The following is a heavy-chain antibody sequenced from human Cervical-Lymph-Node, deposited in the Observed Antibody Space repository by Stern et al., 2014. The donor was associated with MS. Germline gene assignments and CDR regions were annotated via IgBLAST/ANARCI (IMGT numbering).Heavy chain of an antibody. CDR3: ARDLRIAPRRFDH. CDR2: LWFDGSNE. CDR1: GFAFGSYA. J-gene: IGHJ4*02. D-gene: IGHD6-6*01. Sequence: VQLVESGGGVAQPGRSLRLSCAASGFAFGSYAMHWVRQAPGKGLEWVAVLWFDGSNEYYADSVKGRFTISRDNSNNTLYLQMNSLRAEDTAVYFCARDLRIAPRRFDHWGQGTLVTVSS. V-gene: IGHV3-33*01.